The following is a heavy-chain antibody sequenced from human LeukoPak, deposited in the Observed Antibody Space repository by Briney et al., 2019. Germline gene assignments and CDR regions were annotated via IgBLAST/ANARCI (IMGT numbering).Heavy chain of an antibody. Sequence: ASETLSLTCAVNGGSFIDFYWTWIRQPPGKGLEWIGEINDSGSTKYSPSLGSRVTISLDTSKNQFSLKLTSVTAAGTAVYYCAREDWYFDLWGRGTLVTVSS. CDR1: GGSFIDFY. CDR3: AREDWYFDL. V-gene: IGHV4-34*01. J-gene: IGHJ2*01. CDR2: INDSGST.